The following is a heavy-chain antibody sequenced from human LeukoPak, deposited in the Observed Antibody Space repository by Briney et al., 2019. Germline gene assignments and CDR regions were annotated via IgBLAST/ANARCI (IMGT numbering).Heavy chain of an antibody. CDR1: GYTFTSYD. CDR3: ARARPLTGSYYYDY. J-gene: IGHJ4*02. CDR2: MNPNSGNT. V-gene: IGHV1-8*01. Sequence: ASVKVSCKASGYTFTSYDINWVRQATGQGLEWMGWMNPNSGNTGYAQKFQGRVTMTRNTSISTAYMELSGLRSEDTAVYYCARARPLTGSYYYDYWGQGTLVTVSS. D-gene: IGHD3-10*01.